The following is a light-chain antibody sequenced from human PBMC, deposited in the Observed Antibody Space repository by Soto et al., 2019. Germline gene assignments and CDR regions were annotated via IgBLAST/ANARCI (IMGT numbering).Light chain of an antibody. CDR1: QSVSSF. Sequence: EIVLTQSPATLSLSPGERATLSCRASQSVSSFLGWYQQKPGQAPRLLIYDASKRATGIPARFSGSGSGTDXXLTISXLXXXXXXXXXXLHRSSSTFGQGINLDSK. V-gene: IGKV3-11*01. CDR3: LHRSSST. CDR2: DAS. J-gene: IGKJ1*01.